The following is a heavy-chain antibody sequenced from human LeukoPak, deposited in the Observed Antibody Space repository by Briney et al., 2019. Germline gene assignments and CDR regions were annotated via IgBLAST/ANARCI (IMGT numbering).Heavy chain of an antibody. V-gene: IGHV3-11*05. CDR2: ISSSSSYT. CDR1: GFTFSDYY. J-gene: IGHJ4*02. D-gene: IGHD3-10*02. CDR3: ARVLRSGSYYKDY. Sequence: GGSLRLSCAASGFTFSDYYMSWIRQAPEKGLEWVSYISSSSSYTNYADSVKGRFTISRDNAKNSLYLQMNSLRAEDTAVYYCARVLRSGSYYKDYWGQGTLVTVSS.